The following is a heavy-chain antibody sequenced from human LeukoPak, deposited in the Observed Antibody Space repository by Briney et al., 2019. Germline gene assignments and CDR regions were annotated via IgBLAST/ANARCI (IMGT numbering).Heavy chain of an antibody. Sequence: GGSLRLSCAASGFIFSSYSMNWVRQAPGKGLEWVSYITSGSDTIFYADSVKGRFTISRDNARNSLYLQMNSVGVEDTAVYYCARDFNYYYGMDVWGQGTTVTVSS. V-gene: IGHV3-48*01. CDR1: GFIFSSYS. J-gene: IGHJ6*02. CDR2: ITSGSDTI. CDR3: ARDFNYYYGMDV.